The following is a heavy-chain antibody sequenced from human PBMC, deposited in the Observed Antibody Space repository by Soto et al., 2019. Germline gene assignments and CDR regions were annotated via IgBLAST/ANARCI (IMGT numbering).Heavy chain of an antibody. CDR1: GFTFSSYW. CDR2: INSDGSST. J-gene: IGHJ5*02. D-gene: IGHD2-15*01. CDR3: ARDKVAETKVGWFDP. V-gene: IGHV3-74*01. Sequence: GGSLRLSCAASGFTFSSYWMHWVRQAPGKGLVWVSRINSDGSSTSYADSVKGRFTISRDNAKNTLYLQMNSLRAEDTAVYYCARDKVAETKVGWFDPWCQGTLVTVSS.